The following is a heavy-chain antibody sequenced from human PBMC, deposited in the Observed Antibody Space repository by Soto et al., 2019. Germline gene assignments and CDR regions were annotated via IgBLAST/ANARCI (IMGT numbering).Heavy chain of an antibody. CDR2: ISYDGSNK. J-gene: IGHJ4*02. V-gene: IGHV3-30*18. D-gene: IGHD1-26*01. CDR3: AKGKVGAPYYFDY. Sequence: PGGSLRLSCAASGFTFSSYGMHWVRQAPGKGLEWVAVISYDGSNKYYADSVKGRFTISRDNSKNTLYLQMNSLRAEDTAVYYCAKGKVGAPYYFDYWGQGTLVTVSS. CDR1: GFTFSSYG.